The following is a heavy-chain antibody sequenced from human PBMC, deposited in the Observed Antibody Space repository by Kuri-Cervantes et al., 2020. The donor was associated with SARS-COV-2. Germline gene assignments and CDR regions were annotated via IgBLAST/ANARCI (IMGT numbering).Heavy chain of an antibody. CDR1: GNTFTGYY. CDR2: INPNSGGT. J-gene: IGHJ4*02. CDR3: ASQLGGGASEYHFDY. V-gene: IGHV1-2*06. Sequence: ASVKVSCKASGNTFTGYYMHWVRQAPGQGLEWMGRINPNSGGTNYAQKFQGRVTMTRDTSISTAYMELSRLRSDDTAVYYCASQLGGGASEYHFDYWGQGTLVTVSS. D-gene: IGHD2-21*01.